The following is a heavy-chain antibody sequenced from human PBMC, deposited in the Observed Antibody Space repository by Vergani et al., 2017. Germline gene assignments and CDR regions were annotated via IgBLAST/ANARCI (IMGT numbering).Heavy chain of an antibody. CDR1: GFTFNQYG. CDR2: TCYDGNNK. Sequence: QVQLVESGGGVVQPGRSLRLSCAASGFTFNQYGMPWVRQAPGKGLEWVAVTCYDGNNKQYADSVKGRFTISRDNYKSTMYMQMNSLRDEDTGVYYCARDLRLLYNRFDPWGQGTLVTVSS. CDR3: ARDLRLLYNRFDP. V-gene: IGHV3-33*01. D-gene: IGHD5-12*01. J-gene: IGHJ5*02.